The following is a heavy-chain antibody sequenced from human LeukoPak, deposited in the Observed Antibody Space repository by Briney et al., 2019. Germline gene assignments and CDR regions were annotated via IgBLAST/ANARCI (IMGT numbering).Heavy chain of an antibody. CDR1: GFTFSSYS. J-gene: IGHJ4*02. CDR3: ARDAVWGYYDSSGYYPLDY. V-gene: IGHV3-48*01. Sequence: GGSLRLSCAASGFTFSSYSMNWVRQAPGKGLEWVSYISSSSSTIYYADSVKGRFTISRDNAKNSLYLQMNSLRAEDTAVYYCARDAVWGYYDSSGYYPLDYWGQGTLVTVSS. D-gene: IGHD3-22*01. CDR2: ISSSSSTI.